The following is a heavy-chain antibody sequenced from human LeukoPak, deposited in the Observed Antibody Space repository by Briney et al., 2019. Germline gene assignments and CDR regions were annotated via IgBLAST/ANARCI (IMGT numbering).Heavy chain of an antibody. Sequence: PSETLSLTCTVPGDSMNSHYWSWIRQPPGKGLEWIGYISYIGSTNYNPSLKSRVTISVDTSKNQFSLKLSSVTAADTAVYYCARDPTTVTKGLDIWGKGTMVTVSS. CDR2: ISYIGST. J-gene: IGHJ3*02. CDR3: ARDPTTVTKGLDI. D-gene: IGHD4-17*01. V-gene: IGHV4-59*11. CDR1: GDSMNSHY.